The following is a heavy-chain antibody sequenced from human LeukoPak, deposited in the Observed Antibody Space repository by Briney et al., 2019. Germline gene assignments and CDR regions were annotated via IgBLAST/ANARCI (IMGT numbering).Heavy chain of an antibody. CDR1: GYTFTGYY. D-gene: IGHD3-10*01. J-gene: IGHJ4*02. CDR2: INPNSGGT. V-gene: IGHV1-2*02. Sequence: GASVKVSCKASGYTFTGYYMHWVRQAPGQGLEWMGWINPNSGGTNYVQKFQGRVTMTRDTSISTAYMELSRLRSDDTAVYYCARGTHFGDPYFDYWGQGTLVTVSS. CDR3: ARGTHFGDPYFDY.